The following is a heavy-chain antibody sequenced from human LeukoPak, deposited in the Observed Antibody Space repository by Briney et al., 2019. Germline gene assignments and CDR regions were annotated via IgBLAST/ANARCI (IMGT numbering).Heavy chain of an antibody. J-gene: IGHJ4*02. D-gene: IGHD3-22*01. CDR3: ASNYDSSGYPFDY. CDR1: EFTFSSYS. Sequence: GGSLRLSCAASEFTFSSYSMNWVRQAPGKGLEWVSSISSSSSYIYYADSVKGRFTISRDNAKNSLYLQMNSLRAEDTAVYYCASNYDSSGYPFDYWGQGTLVTVSS. CDR2: ISSSSSYI. V-gene: IGHV3-21*01.